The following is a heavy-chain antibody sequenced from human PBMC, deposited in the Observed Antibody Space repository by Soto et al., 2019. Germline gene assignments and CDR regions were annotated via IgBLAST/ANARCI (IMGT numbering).Heavy chain of an antibody. Sequence: QVQLVQSGAEVKKPGSSVKVSCKTSGGSFRSYALIWVRQAPGQGLEWMGGIIPVFGITNYAQNFQGRVTITADESTSTGYMELSSLTSDDTAVYYFARGGRFPRDYWGQGILVIVSS. J-gene: IGHJ4*02. CDR3: ARGGRFPRDY. D-gene: IGHD1-1*01. CDR1: GGSFRSYA. CDR2: IIPVFGIT. V-gene: IGHV1-69*01.